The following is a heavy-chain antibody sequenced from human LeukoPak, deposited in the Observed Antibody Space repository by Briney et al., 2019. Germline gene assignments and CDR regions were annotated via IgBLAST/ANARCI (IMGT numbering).Heavy chain of an antibody. J-gene: IGHJ4*02. CDR1: GFTFSNYA. D-gene: IGHD3-9*01. Sequence: GGSLRLSCAASGFTFSNYAMSWVRQAPGKGLEWISAITGSGGNTYYADSVKGRFTIPRDNSKNTVFLQMNSLRAEDTAVYYCAKWGDYDVLTGYYVSDYWGQGTLVTVSS. CDR3: AKWGDYDVLTGYYVSDY. CDR2: ITGSGGNT. V-gene: IGHV3-23*01.